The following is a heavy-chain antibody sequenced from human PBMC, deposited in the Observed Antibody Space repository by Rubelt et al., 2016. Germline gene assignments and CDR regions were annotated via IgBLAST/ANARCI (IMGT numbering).Heavy chain of an antibody. V-gene: IGHV1-18*01. CDR2: ISAYHGNT. J-gene: IGHJ5*02. CDR1: GYTFTSYG. D-gene: IGHD6-13*01. CDR3: ASMYSSSWYRGWFDP. Sequence: QVQLVQSGAEVKKPGASVKVSCKASGYTFTSYGISWVRQAPGQGLEWLGWISAYHGNTNYAQKLQGRGTMTPDTSTSTAYMELRSLRSDDTAVYYCASMYSSSWYRGWFDPWGQGTLVTVSS.